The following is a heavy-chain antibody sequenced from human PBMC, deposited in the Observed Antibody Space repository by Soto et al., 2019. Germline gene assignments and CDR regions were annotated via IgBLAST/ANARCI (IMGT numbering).Heavy chain of an antibody. V-gene: IGHV3-11*05. D-gene: IGHD6-13*01. CDR1: GFTFSDYY. CDR3: ARAIFSSSWTPFDY. CDR2: ISSRSIYT. Sequence: QVQLVESGGGFVKPGGSLRLSCAASGFTFSDYYMSWIRQAPGKGLEWVSYISSRSIYTNYADSVKGRVTISRDNAKNSLYLQMNIMRAEDTAVYYCARAIFSSSWTPFDYWGQGTLVTVS. J-gene: IGHJ4*02.